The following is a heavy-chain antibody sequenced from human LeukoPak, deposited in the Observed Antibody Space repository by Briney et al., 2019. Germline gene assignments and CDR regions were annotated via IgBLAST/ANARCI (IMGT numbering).Heavy chain of an antibody. V-gene: IGHV3-7*01. CDR2: INKDGSEK. Sequence: GGSLRLSCAASGFTFSSHWMSWVRQTPGKGLEWVAHINKDGSEKYYVDSVKGRFTIYRDNAKNSLHLQVNSLIFEDPAVYYCARDKATYWGQGILVTVSS. J-gene: IGHJ4*02. CDR1: GFTFSSHW. CDR3: ARDKATY.